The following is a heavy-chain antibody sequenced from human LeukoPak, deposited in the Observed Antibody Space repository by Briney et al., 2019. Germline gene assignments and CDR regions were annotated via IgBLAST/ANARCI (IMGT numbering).Heavy chain of an antibody. V-gene: IGHV5-10-1*01. D-gene: IGHD3-22*01. J-gene: IGHJ4*02. CDR3: ASAYHYDSSGYYLGDY. Sequence: GESLKISCKGSGYSFTSYWISWVRQMPGKGLEWMGRIDPSDSYTNYSPSFQGHVTISADKSISTAYLQWSSLKASDTAMYYCASAYHYDSSGYYLGDYWGQGTLVTVSS. CDR1: GYSFTSYW. CDR2: IDPSDSYT.